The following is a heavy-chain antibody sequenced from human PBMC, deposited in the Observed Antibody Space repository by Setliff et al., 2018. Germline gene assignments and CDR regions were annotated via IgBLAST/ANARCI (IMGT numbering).Heavy chain of an antibody. V-gene: IGHV4-39*02. J-gene: IGHJ5*02. CDR3: ARDVWGAGTGWFDP. CDR1: GDSISSTSYQ. Sequence: SETLSLTCTVSGDSISSTSYQWGWVRQPPGKGLEWIGSIYYTGTAYYNPSLKSRVTISLDTSKNHLSLNLTSVTAADTAVYYCARDVWGAGTGWFDPWGLGILVTVSS. D-gene: IGHD1-1*01. CDR2: IYYTGTA.